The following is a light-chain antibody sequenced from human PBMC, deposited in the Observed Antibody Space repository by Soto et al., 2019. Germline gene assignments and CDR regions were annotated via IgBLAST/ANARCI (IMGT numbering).Light chain of an antibody. CDR1: QSIGTW. V-gene: IGKV1-5*01. CDR3: QQFKDYVWT. J-gene: IGKJ1*01. Sequence: DIQVTQSPSTLSASVGDRVTITCGASQSIGTWLAWYQQKXXRXXXLXXXXAXXLERGVPSRFSGSGSGTEFTLIISNLQPDDFATYYCQQFKDYVWTFGQGTKV. CDR2: XAX.